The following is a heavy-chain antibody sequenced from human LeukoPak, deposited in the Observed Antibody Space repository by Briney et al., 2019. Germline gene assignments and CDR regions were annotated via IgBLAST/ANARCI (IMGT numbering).Heavy chain of an antibody. CDR3: ARGSDYGDY. Sequence: PSETLSLTCTVSGSSIGSYYWSWIRQPPGKGLEWIGYMYYSGSTNYNPSLKSRVTISINTSKNQFSLRLSSVTAADTAVYYCARGSDYGDYWGQGTLVTVSS. D-gene: IGHD3-3*01. CDR2: MYYSGST. CDR1: GSSIGSYY. V-gene: IGHV4-59*01. J-gene: IGHJ4*02.